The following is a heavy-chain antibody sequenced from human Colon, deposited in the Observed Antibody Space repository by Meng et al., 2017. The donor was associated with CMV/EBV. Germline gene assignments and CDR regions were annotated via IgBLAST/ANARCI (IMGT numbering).Heavy chain of an antibody. V-gene: IGHV1-8*01. D-gene: IGHD5-18*01. Sequence: KAYGYILTRYEITWVRQATGQGLEWMGWMNPKTGNTVYAQKFQARVNLTVDSSIDTAYMELSSLKTDDTAVYYCTRGLQLWFPSPAYWGQGALVTVSS. CDR3: TRGLQLWFPSPAY. J-gene: IGHJ4*02. CDR1: GYILTRYE. CDR2: MNPKTGNT.